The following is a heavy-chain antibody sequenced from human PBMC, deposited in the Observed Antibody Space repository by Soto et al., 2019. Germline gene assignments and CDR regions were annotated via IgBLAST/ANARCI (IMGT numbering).Heavy chain of an antibody. J-gene: IGHJ5*02. CDR1: GFTFGSFG. V-gene: IGHV3-30*03. D-gene: IGHD2-21*02. CDR3: ARESGDWPLNWFDP. CDR2: ISYDGSNK. Sequence: GGSLRLSCVASGFTFGSFGMHWVRQAPGKGLEWVAVISYDGSNKYYADSVKGRFTISRDNSKNTLYLQMNSLRAEDTAVYYCARESGDWPLNWFDPWGLGTLVTVSS.